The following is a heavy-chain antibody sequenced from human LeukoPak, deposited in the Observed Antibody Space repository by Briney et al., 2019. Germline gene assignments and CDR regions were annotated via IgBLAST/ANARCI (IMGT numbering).Heavy chain of an antibody. CDR1: GFTFGSYA. CDR3: ARDPGASYYYYGMDV. D-gene: IGHD3-10*01. Sequence: GGSLRLSCAASGFTFGSYAMTWVRQAPGKGLEWVSHISASGGTTYYADSVKGRFTISRDNSKNTLNLQMNSLRAEDTAVYYCARDPGASYYYYGMDVWGKGTTVTVSS. J-gene: IGHJ6*04. V-gene: IGHV3-23*01. CDR2: ISASGGTT.